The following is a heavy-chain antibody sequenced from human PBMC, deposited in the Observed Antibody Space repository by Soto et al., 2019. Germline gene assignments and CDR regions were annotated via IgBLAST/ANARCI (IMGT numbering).Heavy chain of an antibody. CDR1: GFTFSSYG. V-gene: IGHV3-30*18. D-gene: IGHD2-15*01. Sequence: PGGSLRLSCAASGFTFSSYGMHWVRQAPGKGLEWVAVISYDGSNKYYADSVKGRFTISRDNSKNTLYLQMNSLRAEDTAVYYFAKDPSKVGVVAGPKYFQHWGQGTLVTVSS. CDR3: AKDPSKVGVVAGPKYFQH. CDR2: ISYDGSNK. J-gene: IGHJ1*01.